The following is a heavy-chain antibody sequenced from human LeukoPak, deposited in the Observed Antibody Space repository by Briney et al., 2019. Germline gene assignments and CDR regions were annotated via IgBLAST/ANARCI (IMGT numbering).Heavy chain of an antibody. CDR2: IKQDGSEK. Sequence: GGSLRLSCAASGFTFSSYWMSWVRQAPGKGLEWVANIKQDGSEKYYVVSVKGRFTISRDNAKNSLYLQMNSLRAEDTAVYYCARDKQWLVLGWFDPWGQGTLVTVSS. CDR3: ARDKQWLVLGWFDP. CDR1: GFTFSSYW. V-gene: IGHV3-7*01. D-gene: IGHD6-19*01. J-gene: IGHJ5*02.